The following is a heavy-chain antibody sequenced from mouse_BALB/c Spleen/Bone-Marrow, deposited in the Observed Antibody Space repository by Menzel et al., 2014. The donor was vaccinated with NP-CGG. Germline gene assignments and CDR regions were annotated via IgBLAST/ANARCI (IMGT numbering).Heavy chain of an antibody. J-gene: IGHJ2*01. Sequence: EVKVVESGGGLVQPGGSLRLSCATSGFTFTDYYMNWVRQPLGKALEWLGFIRNKANGYTTEYSASVKGRFTISRDNSQSILYLQMNTLRAEDSATYYGARDKGSVFFDYWGQGTTLTVSS. CDR2: IRNKANGYTT. V-gene: IGHV7-3*02. CDR1: GFTFTDYY. D-gene: IGHD1-3*01. CDR3: ARDKGSVFFDY.